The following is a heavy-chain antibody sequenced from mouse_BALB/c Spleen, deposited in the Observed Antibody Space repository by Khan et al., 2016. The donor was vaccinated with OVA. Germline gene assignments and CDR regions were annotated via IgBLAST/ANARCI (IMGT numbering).Heavy chain of an antibody. D-gene: IGHD1-1*01. CDR1: GYTFTSYT. V-gene: IGHV1-4*01. CDR3: AREDDYGRSGDAIDY. Sequence: QVQLKQSGAELARPGASVKMSCKASGYTFTSYTIHWIKLRPGQGLEWIGCINPRNGYTNYNEMFKDKAALTVDKSSTTAYIQLSSLSSDDSAVYICAREDDYGRSGDAIDYWGQGTLVTVS. J-gene: IGHJ4*01. CDR2: INPRNGYT.